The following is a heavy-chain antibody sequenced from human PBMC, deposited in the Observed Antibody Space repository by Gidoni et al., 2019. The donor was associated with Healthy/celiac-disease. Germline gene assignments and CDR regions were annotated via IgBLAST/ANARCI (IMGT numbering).Heavy chain of an antibody. CDR2: ISSSGSTI. CDR3: ARDTFTVKGEVYYGMDV. Sequence: EVQLVESGGGLVQPGGSLRLSFAPPGFTLTTFEMNWVRQAPGKGLEWVSYISSSGSTIYYADSVKGRFTISRDNAKNSLYLQMNSLRAEDTAVYYCARDTFTVKGEVYYGMDVWGQGTTVTVSS. V-gene: IGHV3-48*03. J-gene: IGHJ6*02. CDR1: GFTLTTFE. D-gene: IGHD4-4*01.